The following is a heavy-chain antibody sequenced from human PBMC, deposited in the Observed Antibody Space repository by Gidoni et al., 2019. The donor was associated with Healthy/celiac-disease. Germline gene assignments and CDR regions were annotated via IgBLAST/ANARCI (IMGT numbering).Heavy chain of an antibody. D-gene: IGHD4-17*01. J-gene: IGHJ5*02. Sequence: QVQLQESVPGLVKPSETLSLTCTVSGASISSYYWGWIRQPPGKGLEWIGYIYYSGSTNYNPSLKSRVTISVDTSKNQFSRKLSSVTAADTAVYYCARYDYGDFHNWFDPWGQGTLVTVSS. CDR2: IYYSGST. V-gene: IGHV4-59*01. CDR1: GASISSYY. CDR3: ARYDYGDFHNWFDP.